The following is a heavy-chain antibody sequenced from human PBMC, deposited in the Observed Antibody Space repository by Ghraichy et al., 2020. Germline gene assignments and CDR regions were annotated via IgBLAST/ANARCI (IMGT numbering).Heavy chain of an antibody. CDR3: AGLTGGDYYYGMDV. Sequence: SQTLSLTCAISGGSVSSNSAAWNWIRQSPSRGLEWLGRTYYRSNWYNDYAVSVKSRITINPDTSKNQFSLQLNSVTPGDTAVYYCAGLTGGDYYYGMDVWGQGTTVALPS. CDR1: GGSVSSNSAA. CDR2: TYYRSNWYN. V-gene: IGHV6-1*01. J-gene: IGHJ6*01. D-gene: IGHD7-27*01.